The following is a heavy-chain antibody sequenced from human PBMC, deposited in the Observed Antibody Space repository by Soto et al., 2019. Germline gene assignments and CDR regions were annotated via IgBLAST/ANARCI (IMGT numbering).Heavy chain of an antibody. Sequence: ASVKVSCKASGYTFTDHYINWVRQAPGHAPEYMRWIHPNSGETKYVERFQGRVTMTRDTSISTAYLELRRLTSDDTAVYYCARDLSRPLWNRFDPWGHGPPVAVSA. CDR3: ARDLSRPLWNRFDP. CDR1: GYTFTDHY. V-gene: IGHV1-2*02. CDR2: IHPNSGET. J-gene: IGHJ5*02. D-gene: IGHD2-21*01.